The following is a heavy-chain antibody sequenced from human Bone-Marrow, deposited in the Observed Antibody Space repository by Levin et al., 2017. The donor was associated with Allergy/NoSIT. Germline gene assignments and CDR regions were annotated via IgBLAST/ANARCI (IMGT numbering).Heavy chain of an antibody. CDR3: ARGSRWKRNVDTAMVTPLFDY. Sequence: GGSLRLSCKASGYTFTSYYMHWVRQAPGQGLEWMGIINPSGGSTSYAQKFQGRVTMTRDTSTSTVYMELSSLRSEDTAVYYCARGSRWKRNVDTAMVTPLFDYWGQGTLVTVSS. J-gene: IGHJ4*02. D-gene: IGHD5-18*01. CDR2: INPSGGST. CDR1: GYTFTSYY. V-gene: IGHV1-46*01.